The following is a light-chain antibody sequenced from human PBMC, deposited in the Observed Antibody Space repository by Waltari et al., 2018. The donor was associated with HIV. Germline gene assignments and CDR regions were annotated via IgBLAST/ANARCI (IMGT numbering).Light chain of an antibody. CDR1: QSVLYSSNSKNY. Sequence: DIVMTQSPDSLAVSLGERATINCNSSQSVLYSSNSKNYLAWYQQKPGQSPKLLIYWASTRESGVPERFSGSGSGTHFTLTINGLQAEDVAVYYCQQFFSTLYTFGQGTKLEIK. J-gene: IGKJ2*01. CDR2: WAS. V-gene: IGKV4-1*01. CDR3: QQFFSTLYT.